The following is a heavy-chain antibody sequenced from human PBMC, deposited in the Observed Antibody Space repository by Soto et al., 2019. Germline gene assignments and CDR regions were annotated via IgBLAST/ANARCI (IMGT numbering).Heavy chain of an antibody. J-gene: IGHJ6*02. Sequence: PGESVKISCXGSGYSFTSYWISWVRQMPGKGLEWVGRIDPSDSYTNYSPSFQGHVTISADKSISTAYLQWSSLKASDTAMYYCARHLRYQLLFGMDVWGQGTTVTVSS. CDR2: IDPSDSYT. D-gene: IGHD2-2*01. CDR3: ARHLRYQLLFGMDV. V-gene: IGHV5-10-1*01. CDR1: GYSFTSYW.